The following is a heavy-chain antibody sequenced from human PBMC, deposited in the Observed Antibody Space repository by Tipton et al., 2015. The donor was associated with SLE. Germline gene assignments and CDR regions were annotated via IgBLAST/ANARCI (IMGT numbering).Heavy chain of an antibody. CDR1: GGSISSHY. V-gene: IGHV4-59*11. Sequence: TLSLTCTVSGGSISSHYWNWTRQPPGKGLEWIGYIHYIGSTNYNPSLKSRVTISLDKSKNQFSLNLTSFTAADTAVYYCARGPYCSGGVCYSDYYYGLDVWGQGTAVTVPS. J-gene: IGHJ6*02. D-gene: IGHD2-15*01. CDR2: IHYIGST. CDR3: ARGPYCSGGVCYSDYYYGLDV.